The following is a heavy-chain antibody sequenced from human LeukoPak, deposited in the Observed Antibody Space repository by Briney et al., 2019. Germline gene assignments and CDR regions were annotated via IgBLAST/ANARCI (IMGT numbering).Heavy chain of an antibody. CDR2: IYYSGST. CDR1: GGSISSSSYY. J-gene: IGHJ3*02. Sequence: PSETLSLTCTVSGGSISSSSYYWGWIRQPPGKGLDWIGSIYYSGSTYYNPSLKSRVTISVDTSKNQFSLKLSSVTAADTAVYYCARRLPYSGSFDDAFDIWGQGTMVTVSS. V-gene: IGHV4-39*01. CDR3: ARRLPYSGSFDDAFDI. D-gene: IGHD1-26*01.